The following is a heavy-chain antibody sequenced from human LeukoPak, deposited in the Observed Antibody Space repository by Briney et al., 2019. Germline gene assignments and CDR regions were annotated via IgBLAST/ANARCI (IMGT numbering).Heavy chain of an antibody. V-gene: IGHV4-38-2*02. Sequence: SETLSLTCTVSGYSISNGFYWAWIRQPPGKGLEWIGRIYTSGSTNYNPSLKSRVTMSVDTSKNQFSLKLSSVTAADTAVYYCARGSLVTFYCDDSGPKMRGYFVYWGQGTLVTVSS. CDR1: GYSISNGFY. D-gene: IGHD3-22*01. CDR3: ARGSLVTFYCDDSGPKMRGYFVY. CDR2: IYTSGST. J-gene: IGHJ4*02.